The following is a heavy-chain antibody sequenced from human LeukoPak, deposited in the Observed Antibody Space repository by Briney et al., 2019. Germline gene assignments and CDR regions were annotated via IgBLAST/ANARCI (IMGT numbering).Heavy chain of an antibody. Sequence: GSLRLSCAASGFSFNNYGIHWVRQAPGKGLEWVSAITGGAGGTYYADSVKGRFTISRDNSKNTLYLQMSSLRAEDTAVYYCAKRVSGWYQIDYWGQGTLVTVSS. CDR3: AKRVSGWYQIDY. D-gene: IGHD6-19*01. J-gene: IGHJ4*02. CDR1: GFSFNNYG. CDR2: ITGGAGGT. V-gene: IGHV3-23*01.